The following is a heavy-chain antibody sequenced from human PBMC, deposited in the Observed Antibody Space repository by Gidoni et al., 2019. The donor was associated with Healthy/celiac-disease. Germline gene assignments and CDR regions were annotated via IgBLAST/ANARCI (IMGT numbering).Heavy chain of an antibody. J-gene: IGHJ3*02. V-gene: IGHV3-23*01. CDR3: AKASRLFTVTPAIYDAFDI. Sequence: EVQLLESGGGLVQPGGSLSISCAAFGFTFSSYAMSWVRQAPGKGLEWVSAISGSGGSTYYADSVKGRFTISRDNSKNTLYLQMNSLRAEDTAVYYCAKASRLFTVTPAIYDAFDIWGQGTMVTVSS. CDR2: ISGSGGST. CDR1: GFTFSSYA. D-gene: IGHD4-4*01.